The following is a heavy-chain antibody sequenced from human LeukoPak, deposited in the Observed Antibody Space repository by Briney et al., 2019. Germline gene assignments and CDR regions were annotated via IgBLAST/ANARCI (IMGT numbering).Heavy chain of an antibody. CDR1: GGSISSSSYY. CDR3: ARGSYSSSWYFAFDI. D-gene: IGHD6-13*01. J-gene: IGHJ3*02. Sequence: SETLSLTCTVSGGSISSSSYYWGWIRQPPGKGLEWIGSIYYSGSTYYNPSLKSRVTISADTSKNQFSLKLSSVTAADTAVYYCARGSYSSSWYFAFDIWGQGTMVTVSS. V-gene: IGHV4-39*07. CDR2: IYYSGST.